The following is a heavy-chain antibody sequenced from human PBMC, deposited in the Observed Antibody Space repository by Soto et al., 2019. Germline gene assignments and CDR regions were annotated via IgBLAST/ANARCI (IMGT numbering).Heavy chain of an antibody. CDR2: IIPIFGTA. J-gene: IGHJ6*02. D-gene: IGHD2-15*01. V-gene: IGHV1-69*12. CDR1: GGTFSSYA. CDR3: ARSIVVVGAASTPYYYYGMDV. Sequence: QVQLVQSGAEVKKPGSSVKVSCKASGGTFSSYAISWVRQAPGQGLEWMGGIIPIFGTANYAQKFHGRVTITAYESTSTAYMEMSSLRSEDTAVYYCARSIVVVGAASTPYYYYGMDVWGQGPTVTVSS.